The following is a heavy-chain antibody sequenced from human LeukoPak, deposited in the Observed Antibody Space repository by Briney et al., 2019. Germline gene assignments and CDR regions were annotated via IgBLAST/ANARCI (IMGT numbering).Heavy chain of an antibody. Sequence: GRSLRLSCAASGFTFSSYGMHWVRQAPGKGLEWVAVIWYDGSNKYYADSVKGRFTISRDNSKNTLYLQMDSLRAEDTAVYYCARDYYDSSGYYYVGYFDYWGQGTLVTASS. D-gene: IGHD3-22*01. V-gene: IGHV3-33*01. CDR2: IWYDGSNK. CDR1: GFTFSSYG. CDR3: ARDYYDSSGYYYVGYFDY. J-gene: IGHJ4*02.